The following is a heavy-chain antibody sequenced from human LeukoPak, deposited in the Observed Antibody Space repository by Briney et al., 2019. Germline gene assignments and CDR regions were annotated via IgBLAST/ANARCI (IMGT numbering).Heavy chain of an antibody. CDR2: IEWDDDK. Sequence: SGPTLVNPTQTLTRTCTFSGFSLSTREMRVSWIRQPPGKALEWLARIEWDDDKFYSTSLKTRLTISKDTSKNQVVLTMTNMDPVDTATYYCARSGELAANFDYWGQGTLVTVSS. V-gene: IGHV2-70*04. D-gene: IGHD3-10*01. CDR1: GFSLSTREMR. J-gene: IGHJ4*02. CDR3: ARSGELAANFDY.